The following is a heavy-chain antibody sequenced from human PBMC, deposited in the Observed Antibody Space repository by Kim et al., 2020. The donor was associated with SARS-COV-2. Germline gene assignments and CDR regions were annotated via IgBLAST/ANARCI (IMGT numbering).Heavy chain of an antibody. CDR1: GFTFSSYA. J-gene: IGHJ4*02. D-gene: IGHD5-18*01. CDR2: IYSGGSST. V-gene: IGHV3-23*03. CDR3: AKEEGYSYGYVWTAFDY. Sequence: GGSLRLSCAASGFTFSSYAMSWVRQAPGKGLEWVSVIYSGGSSTYYADSVKGRFTISRDNSKNTLYLQMNSLRAEDTAVYYCAKEEGYSYGYVWTAFDYWGQGTLVTVSS.